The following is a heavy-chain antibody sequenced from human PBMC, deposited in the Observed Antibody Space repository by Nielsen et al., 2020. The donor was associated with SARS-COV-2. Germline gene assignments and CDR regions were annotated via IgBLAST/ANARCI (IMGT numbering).Heavy chain of an antibody. CDR2: ISGLGGNT. D-gene: IGHD5-18*01. Sequence: GESLKISCAASGFSFSNYAMNWVRHAPGKGREWVSAISGLGGNTFYADSVKGRFTISRDNSKSTLYLQMNSLSAEDTAIYYCAKSDGGYSYGYPDYWGQGTLVTVSS. V-gene: IGHV3-23*01. CDR1: GFSFSNYA. CDR3: AKSDGGYSYGYPDY. J-gene: IGHJ4*02.